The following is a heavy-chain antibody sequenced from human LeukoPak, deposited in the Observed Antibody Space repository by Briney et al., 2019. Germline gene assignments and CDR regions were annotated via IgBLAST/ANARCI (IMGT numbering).Heavy chain of an antibody. D-gene: IGHD3-22*01. CDR2: INHSGST. Sequence: SETLSLTCAVYGGSFSGYYWSWIRQPPGKGLEWIGKINHSGSTNYNPSLKSRVTISVDTSKNQFSLKLSSVTAADTAVYYCATLYYYDRSGYSYYFDHWGQGILVTVSS. CDR3: ATLYYYDRSGYSYYFDH. V-gene: IGHV4-34*01. J-gene: IGHJ4*02. CDR1: GGSFSGYY.